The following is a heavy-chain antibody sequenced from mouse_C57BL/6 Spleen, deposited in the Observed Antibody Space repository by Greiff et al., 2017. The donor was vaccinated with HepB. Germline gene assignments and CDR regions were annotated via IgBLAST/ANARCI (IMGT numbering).Heavy chain of an antibody. Sequence: VQLQESGPGLVQPSQSLSITCTVSGFSLTSYGVHWVRQSPGKGLEWLGVIWSGGSTDYNAAFISRLSISKDNSKSQVFFKMNSLQAYDTAIYYCARRGTTVVAKGYFDVWGTGTTVTVSS. V-gene: IGHV2-2*01. CDR1: GFSLTSYG. CDR3: ARRGTTVVAKGYFDV. D-gene: IGHD1-1*01. J-gene: IGHJ1*03. CDR2: IWSGGST.